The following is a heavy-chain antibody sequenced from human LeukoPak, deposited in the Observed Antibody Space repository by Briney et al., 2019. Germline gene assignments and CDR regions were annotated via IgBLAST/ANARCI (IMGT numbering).Heavy chain of an antibody. CDR3: ARNRSVTTTPGFDH. Sequence: SETLSLTCAVSGYSIRGDDYWGWIRQSPGKGLERIGSIYHSGSTHYNPSLKSRVTISVDTSKNQFSLMLNSVTAADTAVYYCARNRSVTTTPGFDHWGQGTLVTVSS. D-gene: IGHD4-17*01. V-gene: IGHV4-38-2*01. CDR1: GYSIRGDDY. J-gene: IGHJ4*02. CDR2: IYHSGST.